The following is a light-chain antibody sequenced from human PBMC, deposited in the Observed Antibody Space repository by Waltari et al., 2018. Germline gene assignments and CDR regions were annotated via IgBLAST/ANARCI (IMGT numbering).Light chain of an antibody. Sequence: EIVLTQSPGTLSLSLGERATVSCRTSQSVSRALAWYQQKPGQAPRLLIYGASTRATGIPDRFSGSGSGTDFSLTISRLEPDDFAVYYCQHYLILPVTFGQWTTLEI. CDR1: QSVSRA. CDR3: QHYLILPVT. CDR2: GAS. V-gene: IGKV3-20*01. J-gene: IGKJ1*01.